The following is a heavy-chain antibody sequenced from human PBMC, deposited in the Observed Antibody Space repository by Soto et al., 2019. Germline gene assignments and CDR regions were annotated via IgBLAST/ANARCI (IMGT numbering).Heavy chain of an antibody. CDR3: AKEPVLRFLEWLCDY. V-gene: IGHV3-30*18. CDR2: ISYDGSNK. D-gene: IGHD3-3*01. CDR1: GLPFSSYG. Sequence: PGGSLRLSCAASGLPFSSYGMHWVRQAPGKGLEWVAVISYDGSNKYYADSVKGRFTISRDNSKNTLYLQMNSLRAEDTAVYYCAKEPVLRFLEWLCDYWGQGTLVTVSS. J-gene: IGHJ4*02.